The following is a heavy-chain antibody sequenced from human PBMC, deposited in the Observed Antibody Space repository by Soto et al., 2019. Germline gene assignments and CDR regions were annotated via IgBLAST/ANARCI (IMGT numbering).Heavy chain of an antibody. CDR3: ARDVSGWYIYDY. D-gene: IGHD6-19*01. CDR1: GGSISSYY. CDR2: IYYSGST. V-gene: IGHV4-59*12. J-gene: IGHJ4*02. Sequence: SSETLSLTCTVSGGSISSYYWSWIRQPPGKGLEWIGYIYYSGSTNYNPSLKSRVTISVDTSKNQFSLKLSSVTAADTAVYYCARDVSGWYIYDYWGQGTLVTVS.